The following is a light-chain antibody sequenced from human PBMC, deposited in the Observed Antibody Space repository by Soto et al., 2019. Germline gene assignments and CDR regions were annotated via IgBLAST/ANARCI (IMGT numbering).Light chain of an antibody. V-gene: IGLV1-40*01. Sequence: QTVVTQPPSVSGAPGQRVTISCTGSSSNIGAGYDVQWYQQLPGAAPRLLIFGNTNRPSGVPDRFSGSRSGTSAPLAISGLQAEDEADYYCQSYDISLSVSVVFGGGTKVTVL. CDR2: GNT. CDR3: QSYDISLSVSVV. CDR1: SSNIGAGYD. J-gene: IGLJ2*01.